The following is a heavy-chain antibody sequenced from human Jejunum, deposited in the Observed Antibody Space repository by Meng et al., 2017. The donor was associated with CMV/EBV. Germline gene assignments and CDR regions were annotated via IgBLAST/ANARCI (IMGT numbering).Heavy chain of an antibody. V-gene: IGHV1-69*05. J-gene: IGHJ6*02. CDR3: ARDLRGSGLLDYYYGMDA. CDR2: VIPMFPTR. Sequence: RSFAISWVRQAPGQGLEWMGAVIPMFPTRKYAQKFQGRVTFTTDESTTTAHMELSSLRSEDTAAYYCARDLRGSGLLDYYYGMDAWGQGTTVTVSS. CDR1: RSFA. D-gene: IGHD3-16*01.